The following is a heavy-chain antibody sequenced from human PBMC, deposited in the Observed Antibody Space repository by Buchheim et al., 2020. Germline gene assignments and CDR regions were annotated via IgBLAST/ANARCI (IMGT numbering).Heavy chain of an antibody. Sequence: EVQLVESGGDLVQPGGSLRLSCAASGFTFNIFSMNCVRQAPGKGLEWVSYISPSGRPIYYTDPVKGRFTISTDNAKNSLYLQMNNLRAEDTAVYYCARETDYFDYWGQGAL. V-gene: IGHV3-48*01. CDR1: GFTFNIFS. CDR2: ISPSGRPI. CDR3: ARETDYFDY. J-gene: IGHJ4*02.